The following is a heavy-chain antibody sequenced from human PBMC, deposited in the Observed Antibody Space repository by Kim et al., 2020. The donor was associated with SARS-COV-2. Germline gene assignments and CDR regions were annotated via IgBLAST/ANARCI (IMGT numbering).Heavy chain of an antibody. CDR3: ARDKGGNGFYWFDP. D-gene: IGHD2-15*01. Sequence: ADSVKGRFTISRDNAKNSRYLQMNSLRDEDTAVYYCARDKGGNGFYWFDPWGQGTLVTVSS. V-gene: IGHV3-48*02. J-gene: IGHJ5*02.